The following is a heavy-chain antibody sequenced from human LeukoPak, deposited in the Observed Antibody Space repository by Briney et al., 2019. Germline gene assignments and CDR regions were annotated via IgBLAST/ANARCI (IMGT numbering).Heavy chain of an antibody. D-gene: IGHD1-26*01. CDR2: ISVYNT. V-gene: IGHV1-18*01. Sequence: ASVKVSCKASGYTFTSFGISWVRQAPGQGLEWMGWISVYNTYYSQKLQGRVTVTADTSTSTAYMELRSLRSDGTAVYYCARDLGGSYCFDCWGQGTLVTVSS. J-gene: IGHJ4*02. CDR1: GYTFTSFG. CDR3: ARDLGGSYCFDC.